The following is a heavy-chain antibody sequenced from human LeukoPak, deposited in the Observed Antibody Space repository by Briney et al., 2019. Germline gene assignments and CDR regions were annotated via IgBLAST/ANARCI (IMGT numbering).Heavy chain of an antibody. CDR3: TRLQHMGAFDI. CDR2: IRSKANSYAT. Sequence: GGSLRLSCAASGFTFSGSAMHWVRQASWKGLEWVGRIRSKANSYATAYAASVKGRFTISRDDSKNTAYLQMNSLKTEDTAVYYCTRLQHMGAFDIWGQGTLVTVSS. D-gene: IGHD2-21*01. J-gene: IGHJ3*02. V-gene: IGHV3-73*01. CDR1: GFTFSGSA.